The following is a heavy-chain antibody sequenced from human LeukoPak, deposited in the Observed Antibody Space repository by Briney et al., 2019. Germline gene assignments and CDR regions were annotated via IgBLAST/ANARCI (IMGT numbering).Heavy chain of an antibody. V-gene: IGHV1-2*02. CDR2: INPNSGGT. Sequence: ASVKVSCKASGYTFSGYYMQWVRQAPGQGLEWMGWINPNSGGTNYAQKFQGRVTMTRDTSINTACMELSRLRSDDTAVYYCARDRGGYFSDYWGQGTLVTVSS. CDR3: ARDRGGYFSDY. J-gene: IGHJ4*02. CDR1: GYTFSGYY. D-gene: IGHD1-26*01.